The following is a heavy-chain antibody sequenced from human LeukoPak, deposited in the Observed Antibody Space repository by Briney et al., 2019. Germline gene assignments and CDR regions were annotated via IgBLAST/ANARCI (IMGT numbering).Heavy chain of an antibody. Sequence: GGSLRLSCAASSFAFSRYWFHWVRQAPGKGLDWVSRIDTNGRTTNYADSVKGRFTISRDNAKNPLFLEMRSLRAEDTAVYYCARDLAGADDYWGQGTLVTVSS. J-gene: IGHJ4*02. D-gene: IGHD6-13*01. V-gene: IGHV3-74*01. CDR2: IDTNGRTT. CDR3: ARDLAGADDY. CDR1: SFAFSRYW.